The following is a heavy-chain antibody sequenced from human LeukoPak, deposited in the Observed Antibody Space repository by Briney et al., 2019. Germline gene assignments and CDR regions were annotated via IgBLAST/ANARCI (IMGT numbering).Heavy chain of an antibody. Sequence: SVKVSCKASGGTFSSYAISWVRQAPGQGLGWMGRIIPIFGTANYAQKFQGRVTITTDESTSTAYMELSSLRSEDTAVYYCAKQKLLWDAFDIWGQGTMVTVSS. D-gene: IGHD2-21*01. CDR3: AKQKLLWDAFDI. V-gene: IGHV1-69*05. CDR2: IIPIFGTA. CDR1: GGTFSSYA. J-gene: IGHJ3*02.